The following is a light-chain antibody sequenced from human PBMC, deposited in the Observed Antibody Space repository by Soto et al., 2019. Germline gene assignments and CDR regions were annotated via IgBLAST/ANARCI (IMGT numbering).Light chain of an antibody. J-gene: IGKJ4*01. CDR1: QSVSSN. CDR3: LQYNKWPPLT. CDR2: GAS. V-gene: IGKV3-15*01. Sequence: EIVMTQSPATLSVSPGERATLSCRASQSVSSNLAWYQQKPGQAPRLLIYGASPRATGIPARFSGSGSGTEFTLTISSLQSEEFAVYYCLQYNKWPPLTFGGGTKVEIK.